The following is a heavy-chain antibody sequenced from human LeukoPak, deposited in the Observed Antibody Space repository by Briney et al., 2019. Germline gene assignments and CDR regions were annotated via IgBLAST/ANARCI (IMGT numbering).Heavy chain of an antibody. D-gene: IGHD2-15*01. Sequence: GASVKVSWKASGGTFSSYAISWVRQAPGQGLEWIGRIIPSLDVANYAHKFQGRVTLSVDRDTATTYMEVTSLRSEDTAIYYCARDHCSPGTCLGGHWGQGTLVTVSS. V-gene: IGHV1-69*04. J-gene: IGHJ4*02. CDR1: GGTFSSYA. CDR3: ARDHCSPGTCLGGH. CDR2: IIPSLDVA.